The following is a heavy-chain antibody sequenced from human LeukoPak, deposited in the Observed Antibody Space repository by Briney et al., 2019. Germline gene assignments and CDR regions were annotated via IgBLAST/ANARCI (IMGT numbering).Heavy chain of an antibody. CDR1: GGSFSGYY. J-gene: IGHJ4*02. CDR2: ISGSGSTI. CDR3: VRGGCSSSSCYPDY. Sequence: LSLTCAVYGGSFSGYYWSWIRQPPGKGLEWVSYISGSGSTIYYADSLKGRFTISRDNAKDSLYLQMNSLRAEDTAVYYCVRGGCSSSSCYPDYWGQGILVTVSS. D-gene: IGHD2-2*01. V-gene: IGHV3-11*01.